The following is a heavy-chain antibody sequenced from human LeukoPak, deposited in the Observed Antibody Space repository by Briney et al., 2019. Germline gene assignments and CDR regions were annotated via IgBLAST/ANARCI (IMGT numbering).Heavy chain of an antibody. V-gene: IGHV3-43*02. CDR3: AKAYYINILSNIFDI. Sequence: PGGSLRLSCAASGFTFDDYAMHWVRQVPGKGLEWVSIITGDGGDTYYADSVKGRFTISRDNNKNSLYLQMHSLRTEDTALYYCAKAYYINILSNIFDIWGQGTMVTVSS. J-gene: IGHJ3*02. D-gene: IGHD1-26*01. CDR1: GFTFDDYA. CDR2: ITGDGGDT.